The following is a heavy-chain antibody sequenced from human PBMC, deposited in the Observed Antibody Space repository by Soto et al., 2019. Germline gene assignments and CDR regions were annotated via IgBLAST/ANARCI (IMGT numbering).Heavy chain of an antibody. D-gene: IGHD2-2*01. CDR3: ASSSTVQGYYYYGMDV. CDR2: IIPIFGTA. V-gene: IGHV1-69*06. Sequence: SVKVCCKSSGGTFSSYAISWVRQAPGQGLEWMGGIIPIFGTANYAQKFQGRVTITADKSTSTAYMELSSLRSEDTAVHYCASSSTVQGYYYYGMDVCGQGPTVTSP. CDR1: GGTFSSYA. J-gene: IGHJ6*02.